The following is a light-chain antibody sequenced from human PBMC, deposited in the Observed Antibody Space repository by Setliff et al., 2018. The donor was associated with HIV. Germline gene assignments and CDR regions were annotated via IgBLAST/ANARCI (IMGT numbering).Light chain of an antibody. CDR3: SSYTSTSTLV. V-gene: IGLV2-14*03. Sequence: QSALTQPASVSGSPGQSITISCTGSNSDVGGYNYVSWYQKNPGTAPKLMIYDVSKRPSGVSIRFSGSKSGNTASLTISGLLPEDEADYYCSSYTSTSTLVFGGGTKVTVL. CDR1: NSDVGGYNY. J-gene: IGLJ2*01. CDR2: DVS.